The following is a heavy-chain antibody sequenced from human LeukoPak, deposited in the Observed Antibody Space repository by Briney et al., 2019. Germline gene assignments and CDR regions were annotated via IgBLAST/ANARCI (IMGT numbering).Heavy chain of an antibody. Sequence: SETLSLTCAVYGGSFSDYYWSWVRQPPGKGLEWIGEINPSGGTGYKPSLKSRVTISVDTSKNQFSLKLSSVTAADTAVYYCARAYGGYGRDKLYYYYYMDVWGKGTTVTVSS. CDR3: ARAYGGYGRDKLYYYYYMDV. J-gene: IGHJ6*03. CDR1: GGSFSDYY. CDR2: INPSGGT. D-gene: IGHD5-12*01. V-gene: IGHV4-34*01.